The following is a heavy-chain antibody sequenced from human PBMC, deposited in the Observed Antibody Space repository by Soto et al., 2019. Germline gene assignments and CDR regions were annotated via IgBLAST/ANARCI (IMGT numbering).Heavy chain of an antibody. V-gene: IGHV1-58*01. CDR1: GFTFTSSA. J-gene: IGHJ4*02. Sequence: SVKVSCKASGFTFTSSAVQWVRQARGQRLEWMGGIVVGSGNAKYSQKFQGRVTITTDKSTSTAYMELSSLRSEDTAVYYCARGGEMATITPSYWGQGTLVTVS. D-gene: IGHD5-12*01. CDR2: IVVGSGNA. CDR3: ARGGEMATITPSY.